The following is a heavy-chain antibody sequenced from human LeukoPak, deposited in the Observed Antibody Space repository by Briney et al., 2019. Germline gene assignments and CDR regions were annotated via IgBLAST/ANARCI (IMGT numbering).Heavy chain of an antibody. CDR2: IYPSGTT. J-gene: IGHJ5*02. D-gene: IGHD6-13*01. Sequence: SGXXXXXGXXWGWIRPPPXKGXEWIGNIYPSGTTYYNPSVKTRVTISGXXXKNQFYVKLSSVSAADTAVYFXXXXXXXSWYFNWFDPWGQGTLVTVSS. V-gene: IGHV4-38-2*01. CDR1: GXXXXXGXX. CDR3: XXXXXXSWYFNWFDP.